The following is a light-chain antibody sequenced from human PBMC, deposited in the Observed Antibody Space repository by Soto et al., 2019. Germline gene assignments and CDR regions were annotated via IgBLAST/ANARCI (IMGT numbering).Light chain of an antibody. CDR2: GAS. V-gene: IGKV3-15*01. J-gene: IGKJ1*01. Sequence: EGVMTQSPAPLSVSQGESATLSFRASESVSTNLAWYQQKPGQAPRLLMYGASTRATGMPASFSGSVSGTEFTLTIPSLHTDEFATYYGQQSNSYPWTCGQGTKVDIK. CDR3: QQSNSYPWT. CDR1: ESVSTN.